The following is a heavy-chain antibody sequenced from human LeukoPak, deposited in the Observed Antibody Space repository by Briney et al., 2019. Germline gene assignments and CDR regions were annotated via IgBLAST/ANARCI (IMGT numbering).Heavy chain of an antibody. J-gene: IGHJ3*02. Sequence: PGGSLRLSCAASAFTFSSFGMSWVRQAPGKGLEWVSSISSSGSYIYYADSVKGRFTISRDNAKNSLYLQMNSLRAEDTAVYYCARDWQWQQLDGDAFDIWGQGAMVTVSS. CDR1: AFTFSSFG. CDR2: ISSSGSYI. V-gene: IGHV3-21*01. CDR3: ARDWQWQQLDGDAFDI. D-gene: IGHD6-13*01.